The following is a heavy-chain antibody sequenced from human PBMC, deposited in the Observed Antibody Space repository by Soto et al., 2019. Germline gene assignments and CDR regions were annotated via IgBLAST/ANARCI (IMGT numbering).Heavy chain of an antibody. CDR2: ISSSGSTI. J-gene: IGHJ4*02. CDR1: GFTFSDYY. CDR3: ARVKNYYDSILFYFDY. V-gene: IGHV3-11*01. D-gene: IGHD3-22*01. Sequence: QVQLVESGGGLVQPGGSLRLSCAASGFTFSDYYMSWIRQAPGKGLEWVSYISSSGSTIYYADSVKGRFTISRDNAKNSLYLQMNSLRAEDTAVYYCARVKNYYDSILFYFDYWGQGTLVTVSS.